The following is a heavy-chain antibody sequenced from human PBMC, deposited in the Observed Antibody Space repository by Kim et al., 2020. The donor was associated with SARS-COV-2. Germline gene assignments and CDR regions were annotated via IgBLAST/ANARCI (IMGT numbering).Heavy chain of an antibody. D-gene: IGHD3-22*01. J-gene: IGHJ4*02. V-gene: IGHV3-23*01. CDR3: AKDPLGYDSSGYYYRY. Sequence: VEGRFTIARDNSKNTLYLQMNSLRAEDTAVYYCAKDPLGYDSSGYYYRYWGQGTLVTVSS.